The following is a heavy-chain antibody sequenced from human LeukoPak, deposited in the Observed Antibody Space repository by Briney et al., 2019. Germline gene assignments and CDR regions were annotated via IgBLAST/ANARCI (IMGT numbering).Heavy chain of an antibody. D-gene: IGHD3-3*01. CDR1: GYTFTSYD. CDR3: ARDDDFWSALDY. J-gene: IGHJ4*02. Sequence: ASVKVSCKASGYTFTSYDINWVRQATGQGLEWMGWMNPNSGNTGYAQKFQGRVTMTRNTSISTAYMELSSLRSEDTAVYYCARDDDFWSALDYWGQGTLVTVSS. V-gene: IGHV1-8*01. CDR2: MNPNSGNT.